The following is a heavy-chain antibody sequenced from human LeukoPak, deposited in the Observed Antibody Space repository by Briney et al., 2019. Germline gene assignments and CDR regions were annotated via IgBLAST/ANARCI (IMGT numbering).Heavy chain of an antibody. CDR3: ARSGHCSGADCYAEGIDY. D-gene: IGHD2-2*01. J-gene: IGHJ4*02. CDR1: GYTFTSYY. Sequence: ASVKVSCKASGYTFTSYYMHWVRQAPGQGLEWMGWISGYNGNTVYAQMFQDRVTMTTDTSTSTAYMEVTNLRSDDTAMYFCARSGHCSGADCYAEGIDYWGQGTLVTVSS. CDR2: ISGYNGNT. V-gene: IGHV1-18*04.